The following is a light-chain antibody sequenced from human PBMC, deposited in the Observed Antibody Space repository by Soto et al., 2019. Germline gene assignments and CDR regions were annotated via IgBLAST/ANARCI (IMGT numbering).Light chain of an antibody. CDR2: AND. V-gene: IGLV1-44*01. CDR1: SSNIGSNT. J-gene: IGLJ2*01. CDR3: AAWDDSLNGRVV. Sequence: QPVLTQPPSASGTPGQRVTISCSGSSSNIGSNTVNWYQQLPGTAPKLVIYANDQRPSGVPPRFSGSRSGTSAYLAISGLHSEDEADYYCAAWDDSLNGRVVFGGGTKVTVL.